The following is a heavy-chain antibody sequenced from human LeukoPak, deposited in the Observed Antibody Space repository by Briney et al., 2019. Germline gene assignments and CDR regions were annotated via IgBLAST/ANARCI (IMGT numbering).Heavy chain of an antibody. J-gene: IGHJ6*02. V-gene: IGHV3-21*01. Sequence: RAGGSLRLSCAASGFTFSSYSMNWVRQAPGKGLEWVSSISSSSDYIYYADSVKGRFTISRDNAKNSLYLQMNSLRAEDTAVYYCAREPAGTWAHYYYYYGMDVWGQGTTVTVSS. CDR2: ISSSSDYI. CDR3: AREPAGTWAHYYYYYGMDV. D-gene: IGHD6-13*01. CDR1: GFTFSSYS.